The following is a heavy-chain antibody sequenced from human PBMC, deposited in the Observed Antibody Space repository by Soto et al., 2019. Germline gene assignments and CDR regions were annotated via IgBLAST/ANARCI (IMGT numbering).Heavy chain of an antibody. CDR1: GGSFSGYY. J-gene: IGHJ6*02. Sequence: SETLSLTCAVYGGSFSGYYWSWIRQPPGKGLEWIGEINHSGSTNYNPSLKSRVTISVDTSKNQFSLKLSSVTAADTAVYYCARNPVRYCSSTSCYISYYYYYGMDVWGQGTTVTVPS. CDR3: ARNPVRYCSSTSCYISYYYYYGMDV. V-gene: IGHV4-34*01. CDR2: INHSGST. D-gene: IGHD2-2*02.